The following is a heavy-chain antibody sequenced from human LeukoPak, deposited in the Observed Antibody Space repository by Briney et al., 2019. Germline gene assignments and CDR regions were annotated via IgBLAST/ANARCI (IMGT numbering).Heavy chain of an antibody. J-gene: IGHJ4*02. CDR1: GFTFSSYS. Sequence: GGSLRLSCAASGFTFSSYSMNWVRQAPGKGLEWVSYISRSSSTIYYADSVKGRFTISRDNAKNSLYLQMNSLRAEDTAVYYCARDRNILTGYYSFDYWGQGTLVTVSS. V-gene: IGHV3-48*04. CDR3: ARDRNILTGYYSFDY. D-gene: IGHD3-9*01. CDR2: ISRSSSTI.